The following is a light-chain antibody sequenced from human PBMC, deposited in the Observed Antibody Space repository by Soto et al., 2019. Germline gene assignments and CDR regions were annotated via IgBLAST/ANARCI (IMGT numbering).Light chain of an antibody. CDR3: QQRSNWPSLT. CDR2: DAS. J-gene: IGKJ4*01. V-gene: IGKV3-11*01. CDR1: QSVSSY. Sequence: EIVLTQSPATLSLSPGERATLSCRASQSVSSYLAWYQQKPGQAPRLLIYDASNRATGIPARFSGSGSGTVCTLTISSLEPEDLAVYCCQQRSNWPSLTFGGGTKVEIK.